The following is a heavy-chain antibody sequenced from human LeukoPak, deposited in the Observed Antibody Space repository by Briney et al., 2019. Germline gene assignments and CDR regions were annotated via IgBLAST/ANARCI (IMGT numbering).Heavy chain of an antibody. J-gene: IGHJ6*02. V-gene: IGHV3-23*01. Sequence: GGSLRLSCAASGFIFSTYGMIWVRQAPGKGLEWVAGIGGSGESTFYPDSVRGRFTISRDNSKNTLYLQVNSLRAEDTAVYYCAKTSLGHHPSYSTMDVWGQGTTVTVSS. CDR1: GFIFSTYG. D-gene: IGHD2-15*01. CDR3: AKTSLGHHPSYSTMDV. CDR2: IGGSGEST.